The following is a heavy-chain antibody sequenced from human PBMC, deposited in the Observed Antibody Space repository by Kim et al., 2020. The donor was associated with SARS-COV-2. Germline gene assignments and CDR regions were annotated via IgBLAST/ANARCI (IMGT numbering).Heavy chain of an antibody. V-gene: IGHV4-59*13. J-gene: IGHJ6*02. Sequence: SETLSLTCTVSGGSISSYYWSWIRQPPGKGLEWIGYIYYSGSTNYNPSLKSRVTISVDTSKNQFSLKLSSVTAADTAVYYCARDQPSGERYSYGYYYYGMDVWGQGTTVTVSS. CDR3: ARDQPSGERYSYGYYYYGMDV. CDR2: IYYSGST. D-gene: IGHD5-18*01. CDR1: GGSISSYY.